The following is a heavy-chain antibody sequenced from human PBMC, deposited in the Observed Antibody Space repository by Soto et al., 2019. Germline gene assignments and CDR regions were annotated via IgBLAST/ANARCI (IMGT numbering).Heavy chain of an antibody. CDR1: VFTFSSSA. Sequence: EVQLLESGGGLVQPGGSLRLSCAASVFTFSSSALSWFRQAPGKGLEWVVAISGNGGSTYYADSVKVRSTISRDNSKNTLYLPMNSPRAEDTAVYYCAKDPFIRLWTKSFDYWGQGTLVTFSS. J-gene: IGHJ4*02. CDR3: AKDPFIRLWTKSFDY. V-gene: IGHV3-23*01. CDR2: ISGNGGST. D-gene: IGHD2-21*01.